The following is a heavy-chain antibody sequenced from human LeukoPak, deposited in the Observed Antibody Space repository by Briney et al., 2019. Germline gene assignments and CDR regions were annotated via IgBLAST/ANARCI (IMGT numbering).Heavy chain of an antibody. D-gene: IGHD3-22*01. CDR3: ARVYYDSPNAFDI. J-gene: IGHJ3*02. Sequence: ASVKVSCKASGYTFTSCGISWVRQAPGQGLEWMGWISAYNGNTNYAQKLQGRVTMTTDTSTSTACMELRSLRSDDTAVYYCARVYYDSPNAFDIWGQGTMVTVSS. CDR1: GYTFTSCG. CDR2: ISAYNGNT. V-gene: IGHV1-18*01.